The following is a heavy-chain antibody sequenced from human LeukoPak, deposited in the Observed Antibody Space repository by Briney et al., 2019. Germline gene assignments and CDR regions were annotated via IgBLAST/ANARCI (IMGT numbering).Heavy chain of an antibody. J-gene: IGHJ4*02. D-gene: IGHD3-16*01. Sequence: GGSLRLSCAASGFTVSSNYMSWVRQAPGKGLEWVANIKQDGSEKYYVDSVKGRFTISRDNAKNSLYLQMNSLRAEDTAVYYCAREGGYCFDYWGQGTLVTVSS. CDR3: AREGGYCFDY. V-gene: IGHV3-7*01. CDR2: IKQDGSEK. CDR1: GFTVSSNY.